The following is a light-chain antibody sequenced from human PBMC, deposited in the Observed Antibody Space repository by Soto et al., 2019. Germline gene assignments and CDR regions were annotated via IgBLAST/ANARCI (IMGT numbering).Light chain of an antibody. CDR3: SSYTSSRNVV. Sequence: QSALTQPSSVSGSPGQSITISCTGTSSDVGGYNYVSWYQHHPGKAPKLMIDDVYYRPSGDSNRFSGSKSGNTASLTISGLQAEVEGDYCRSSYTSSRNVVFGGGTKLTVL. CDR2: DVY. CDR1: SSDVGGYNY. J-gene: IGLJ2*01. V-gene: IGLV2-14*03.